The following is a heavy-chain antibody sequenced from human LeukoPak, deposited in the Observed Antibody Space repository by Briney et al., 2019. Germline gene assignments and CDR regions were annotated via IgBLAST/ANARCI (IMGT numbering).Heavy chain of an antibody. CDR3: ARGLPRFLEWLPPDRNYYYYMDV. CDR1: GGSISSYY. Sequence: SETLSLTCTVSGGSISSYYWSWIRQPAGKGLEWIGRIYTSGSTNYNPSLKSRVTMSVDTSKNQFSLKLSSVTAADTAVYYCARGLPRFLEWLPPDRNYYYYMDVWGKGTTVTVSS. V-gene: IGHV4-4*07. J-gene: IGHJ6*03. CDR2: IYTSGST. D-gene: IGHD3-3*01.